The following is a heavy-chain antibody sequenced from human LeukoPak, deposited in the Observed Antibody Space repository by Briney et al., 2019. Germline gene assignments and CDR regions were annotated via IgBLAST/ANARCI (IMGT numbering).Heavy chain of an antibody. CDR2: IYYSGST. Sequence: SETLSLTCTVSGGSISSYYWSWIRQPPGKGLEWIGYIYYSGSTNYNPSLKSRVTISVDTSKNQFSLKLSSVTAADTAVHYCASLRYDFWSGYYLGLDYWGQGTLVTVTS. CDR3: ASLRYDFWSGYYLGLDY. J-gene: IGHJ4*02. D-gene: IGHD3-3*01. V-gene: IGHV4-59*01. CDR1: GGSISSYY.